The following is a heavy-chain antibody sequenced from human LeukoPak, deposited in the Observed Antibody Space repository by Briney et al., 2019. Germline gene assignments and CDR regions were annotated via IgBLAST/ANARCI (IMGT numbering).Heavy chain of an antibody. CDR1: GGSISSGRYY. V-gene: IGHV4-61*02. J-gene: IGHJ3*02. D-gene: IGHD3-10*01. CDR3: ARDLQRARYYGSVDDAFDI. Sequence: SETLSHTCTVSGGSISSGRYYWSWIRPPAGKALEWIGRIYTSGSTNYNPSLKSRVTISVDTSKNQFSLKLSSVTAADTAVYYCARDLQRARYYGSVDDAFDIWGQGTMVTVSS. CDR2: IYTSGST.